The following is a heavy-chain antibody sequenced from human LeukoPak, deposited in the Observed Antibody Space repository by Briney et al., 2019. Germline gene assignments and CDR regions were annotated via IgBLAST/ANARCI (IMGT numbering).Heavy chain of an antibody. Sequence: GGSLRLSCAASGFTFDSYAMNWVRQAPGKGLEWVAGISGSGAFTYYADSVKGRFTISRDNSKNTLYLQMNSLRAEDTAVYYCAKDAESYGGGDYWGQGTLVTVSS. CDR1: GFTFDSYA. J-gene: IGHJ4*02. V-gene: IGHV3-23*01. D-gene: IGHD4-23*01. CDR2: ISGSGAFT. CDR3: AKDAESYGGGDY.